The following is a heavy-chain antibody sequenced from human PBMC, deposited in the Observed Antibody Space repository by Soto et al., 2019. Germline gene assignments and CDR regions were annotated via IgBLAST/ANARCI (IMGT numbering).Heavy chain of an antibody. Sequence: PSETLSLTCTVSGGSISSYYWSWIRQPPGKGLEWIGYIYYSGSTNYNPSLKSRVTISVDRPKNQFSLKLSSVIAADTAVYYCARDKITGLFDYWGQGTQVTVSS. CDR3: ARDKITGLFDY. J-gene: IGHJ4*02. V-gene: IGHV4-59*12. CDR2: IYYSGST. CDR1: GGSISSYY. D-gene: IGHD2-8*02.